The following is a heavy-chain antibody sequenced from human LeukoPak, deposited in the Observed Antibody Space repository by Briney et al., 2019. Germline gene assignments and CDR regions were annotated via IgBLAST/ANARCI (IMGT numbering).Heavy chain of an antibody. V-gene: IGHV4-59*01. D-gene: IGHD3-22*01. CDR1: GGSISGNY. Sequence: SETLSLTCTVSGGSISGNYWSWIRQSPGKGLEWIGYIHYSGSTSYNPSLKSRVTISVDTSKNQFSLKLSSVTAADTAVYYCARVKGSGYYYAFDYWGQGTLVTVSS. CDR3: ARVKGSGYYYAFDY. J-gene: IGHJ4*02. CDR2: IHYSGST.